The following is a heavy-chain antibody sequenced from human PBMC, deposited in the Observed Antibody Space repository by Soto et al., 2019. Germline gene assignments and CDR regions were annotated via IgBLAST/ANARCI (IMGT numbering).Heavy chain of an antibody. CDR1: GGTFSSYA. Sequence: VKVSCKASGGTFSSYAISWVRQAPGQGLEWMGGIIPIFGTANYAQKFQGRVTITADESTSTAYMELSSLRSEDTAVYYCARVPTVTNAFDIWGQGTMVTVSS. V-gene: IGHV1-69*01. CDR3: ARVPTVTNAFDI. J-gene: IGHJ3*02. D-gene: IGHD4-17*01. CDR2: IIPIFGTA.